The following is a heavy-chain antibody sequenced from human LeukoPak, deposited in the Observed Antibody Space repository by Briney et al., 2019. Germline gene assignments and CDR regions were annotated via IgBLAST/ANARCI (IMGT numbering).Heavy chain of an antibody. CDR3: AKEVGYSSFYGMDV. D-gene: IGHD5-18*01. V-gene: IGHV3-23*01. J-gene: IGHJ6*02. CDR2: ISGSGGST. CDR1: GFTFSSYA. Sequence: PGGSLRLSCAASGFTFSSYAMSWVRQAPGKGLEWVSAISGSGGSTYYADSVKGRFTISRDNSKNTLYLQMNSLRAEDTALYYCAKEVGYSSFYGMDVWGQGTTVTVSS.